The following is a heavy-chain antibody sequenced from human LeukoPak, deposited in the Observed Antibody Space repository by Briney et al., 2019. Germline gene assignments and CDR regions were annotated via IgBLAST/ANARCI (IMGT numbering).Heavy chain of an antibody. CDR2: ISYDGSNK. J-gene: IGHJ3*02. Sequence: GGSLRLSCAASGCTFRSYAMHWVRQAPGKGLEGVAVISYDGSNKYYADSVKGRFTISRDNSKNTLYLQMNSFGAEGPAVYYWARGRGYCSSTGCYPIDSFDIWGQGTMVTVSS. D-gene: IGHD2-2*01. CDR3: ARGRGYCSSTGCYPIDSFDI. V-gene: IGHV3-30-3*01. CDR1: GCTFRSYA.